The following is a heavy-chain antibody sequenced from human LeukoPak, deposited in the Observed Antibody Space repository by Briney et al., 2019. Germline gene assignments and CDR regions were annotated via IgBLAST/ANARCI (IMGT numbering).Heavy chain of an antibody. CDR3: AREYCSSTSCHPDYYYYYYMDV. Sequence: ASVKVSCKASGYTFTSYGINWVRQAPGQGLEWMGWISAYSGNTNYAQKFQDRVSMTTDTSTSTAYMELRSLRSDDTAVYYCAREYCSSTSCHPDYYYYYYMDVWGKGTTVTVSS. V-gene: IGHV1-18*01. CDR1: GYTFTSYG. D-gene: IGHD2-2*01. J-gene: IGHJ6*03. CDR2: ISAYSGNT.